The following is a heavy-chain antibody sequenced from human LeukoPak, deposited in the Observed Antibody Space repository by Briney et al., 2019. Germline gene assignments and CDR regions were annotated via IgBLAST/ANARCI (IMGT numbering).Heavy chain of an antibody. V-gene: IGHV3-11*01. CDR3: ASIPPGIEQYYYYGMDV. CDR1: GFTFSDYY. D-gene: IGHD1-26*01. J-gene: IGHJ6*02. CDR2: ISSSGSTI. Sequence: GGSLRLSCAASGFTFSDYYMSWIRQAPGKGLEWVSYISSSGSTIYYADSVKGRFTISRDNAKNSLYLQMNSLRAEDTAVYYCASIPPGIEQYYYYGMDVWGQGTTVTVSS.